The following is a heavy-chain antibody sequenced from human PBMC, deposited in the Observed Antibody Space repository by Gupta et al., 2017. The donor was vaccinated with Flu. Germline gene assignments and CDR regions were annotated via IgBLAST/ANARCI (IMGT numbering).Heavy chain of an antibody. CDR1: GGTFSSYT. V-gene: IGHV1-69*02. CDR2: IIPILGIA. CDR3: AISFGVVTWYNWFDP. J-gene: IGHJ5*02. D-gene: IGHD3-3*01. Sequence: QVQLVQSGAEVKKPGSSVKVSCKASGGTFSSYTISWVRQAPGQGLEWMGRIIPILGIANYAQKFQGRVTITADKSTSTAYMELSSLRSEDTAVYYCAISFGVVTWYNWFDPWGQGTLVTVSS.